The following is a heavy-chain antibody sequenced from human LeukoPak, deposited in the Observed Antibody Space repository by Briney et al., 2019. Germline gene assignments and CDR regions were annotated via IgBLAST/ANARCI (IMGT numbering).Heavy chain of an antibody. CDR2: INQSGST. D-gene: IGHD3-10*01. Sequence: PSETLSLTCAVYGGSFSGYYWSWIRQPPGKGLEWIGEINQSGSTNYNPSLKSRVTISVDTSKNQFSLKLSSVTAADTAVYYCARAPYYYGSGSYYLIWGQGTLVTVSS. CDR3: ARAPYYYGSGSYYLI. J-gene: IGHJ4*02. CDR1: GGSFSGYY. V-gene: IGHV4-34*01.